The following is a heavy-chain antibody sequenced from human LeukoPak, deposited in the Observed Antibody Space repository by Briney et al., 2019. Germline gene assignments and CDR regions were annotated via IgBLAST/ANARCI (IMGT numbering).Heavy chain of an antibody. J-gene: IGHJ5*02. V-gene: IGHV3-23*01. CDR3: AIPRTGVDP. Sequence: PGGTLRLSCAASGFTFSSYGMSWVRQAPGKGLEWVSAISGSGGSTYYADSVKGRFTISRDNSKNTLHLQMNSLRAEDTAVYYCAIPRTGVDPWGQGTLVTVSS. CDR2: ISGSGGST. CDR1: GFTFSSYG. D-gene: IGHD3-10*01.